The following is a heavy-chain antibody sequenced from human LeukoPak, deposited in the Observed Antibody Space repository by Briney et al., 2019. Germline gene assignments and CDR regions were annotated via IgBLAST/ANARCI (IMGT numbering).Heavy chain of an antibody. V-gene: IGHV3-74*01. J-gene: IGHJ4*02. CDR2: INSDGSIT. D-gene: IGHD1-1*01. CDR3: AKDRNDWNEGFDC. CDR1: GFTFTTYW. Sequence: GGSLRLSCAASGFTFTTYWMHWVRQAPGKGLVWVSHINSDGSITSYADSVKGRFTISRDNAKNTLYLQMNSLRADDTAVYYCAKDRNDWNEGFDCWGQGTLVTVSS.